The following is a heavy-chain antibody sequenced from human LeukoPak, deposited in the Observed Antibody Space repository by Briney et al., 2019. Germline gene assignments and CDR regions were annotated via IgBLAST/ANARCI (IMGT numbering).Heavy chain of an antibody. D-gene: IGHD1-20*01. CDR1: GFTFSDHF. J-gene: IGHJ3*01. Sequence: GVSLRLSCAASGFTFSDHFMDWVRQAPGKGLEWVGRIRKKPNSYTTEYAASVKGRFTFSRDDSKNSLYLQMNSLETEDTAVYYCARVSAITGATDALDFGGQGTMVTVSS. CDR2: IRKKPNSYTT. CDR3: ARVSAITGATDALDF. V-gene: IGHV3-72*01.